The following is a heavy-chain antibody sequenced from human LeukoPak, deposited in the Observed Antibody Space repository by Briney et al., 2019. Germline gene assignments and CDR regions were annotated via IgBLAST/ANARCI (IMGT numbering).Heavy chain of an antibody. Sequence: PGGSLRLSCAAAGFNFSSYWMTWVRQAPGKGLEWVANIKQDGTEKYYVDSVKGRFTISRDNAKNSLYLQMNSLRAEDTAVYFCARPTTVTMVDAFDIWGLGTMVTVSS. CDR3: ARPTTVTMVDAFDI. V-gene: IGHV3-7*04. J-gene: IGHJ3*02. CDR2: IKQDGTEK. CDR1: GFNFSSYW. D-gene: IGHD4-17*01.